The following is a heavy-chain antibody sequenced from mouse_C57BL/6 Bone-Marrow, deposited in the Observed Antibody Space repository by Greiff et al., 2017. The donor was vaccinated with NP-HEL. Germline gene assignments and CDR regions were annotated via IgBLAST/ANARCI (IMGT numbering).Heavy chain of an antibody. V-gene: IGHV1-50*01. CDR2: IDPSDSYT. J-gene: IGHJ1*03. CDR3: AREKVGEGYFDV. Sequence: WVKQRPGQGLEWIGEIDPSDSYTNYNQKFKGKATLTVDTSSSTAYMQLSSLTSEDSAVYYCAREKVGEGYFDVWGTGTTVTVSS. D-gene: IGHD1-1*02.